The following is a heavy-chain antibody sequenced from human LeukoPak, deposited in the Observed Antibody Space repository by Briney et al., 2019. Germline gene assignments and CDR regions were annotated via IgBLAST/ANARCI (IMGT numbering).Heavy chain of an antibody. V-gene: IGHV3-21*01. CDR2: ISSSSSYI. D-gene: IGHD2-2*01. Sequence: PGGSLRLSCAASGFTFSSYSMNWVRQAPGKGLEWVSSISSSSSYIYYADSVKGRFTISRDNAKNSLYLQMNSLRAEDTAVYYCAKSRRHIVVVPAADHWGQGTLVTVSS. CDR1: GFTFSSYS. J-gene: IGHJ4*02. CDR3: AKSRRHIVVVPAADH.